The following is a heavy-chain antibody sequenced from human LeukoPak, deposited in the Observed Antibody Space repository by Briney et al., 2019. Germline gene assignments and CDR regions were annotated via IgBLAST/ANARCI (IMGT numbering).Heavy chain of an antibody. J-gene: IGHJ4*02. D-gene: IGHD3-10*01. CDR1: GFTFTNAW. V-gene: IGHV3-23*01. Sequence: PGGSLRLSCAASGFTFTNAWMSWVRQAPGKGLEWVSAISGSGGSTYYADSVKGRFTISRDNSKNTLYLQMNSLRAEDTAVYYCAKPPRGSGEDYWGQGTLVTVSS. CDR2: ISGSGGST. CDR3: AKPPRGSGEDY.